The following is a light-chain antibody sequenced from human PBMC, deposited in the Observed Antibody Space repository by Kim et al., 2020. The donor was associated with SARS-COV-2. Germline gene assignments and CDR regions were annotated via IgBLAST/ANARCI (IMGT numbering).Light chain of an antibody. V-gene: IGLV7-46*01. Sequence: GVTFTLTCGSSTGGVTSGHYPYWFQQQHGQDPRTLIYATSNTHSWTPARFSGSLLGGKAALTISGAKPEDEAEYYCLLSYSGASWVFGGGTQLTVL. CDR2: ATS. CDR3: LLSYSGASWV. J-gene: IGLJ3*02. CDR1: TGGVTSGHY.